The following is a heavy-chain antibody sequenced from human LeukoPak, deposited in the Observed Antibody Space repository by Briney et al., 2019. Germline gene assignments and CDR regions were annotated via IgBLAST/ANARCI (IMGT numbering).Heavy chain of an antibody. CDR2: ISYDGSNK. D-gene: IGHD2-2*02. CDR3: ARADVYTFDY. V-gene: IGHV3-30-3*01. J-gene: IGHJ4*02. CDR1: GFTFSTYG. Sequence: GRSLSLSCAASGFTFSTYGIHWVRQAPGKGLEWVAVISYDGSNKYYADSVKGRFTISRDNSKNTLYLQMISLRAEDTAVYYCARADVYTFDYWGQGTRVTVSS.